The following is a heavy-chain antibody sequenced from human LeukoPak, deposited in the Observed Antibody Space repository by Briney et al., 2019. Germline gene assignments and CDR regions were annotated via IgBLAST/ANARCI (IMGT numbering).Heavy chain of an antibody. Sequence: ASVKVSCKASGGTFSSYAISWVRQAPGQGLEWMGGIIPIFGTANYAQKFQGRVTITADESTSTAYMELSSLRSEDTAVYYCARPRNLGQWLAYSDYWGQGTLVTVSS. CDR1: GGTFSSYA. J-gene: IGHJ4*02. CDR3: ARPRNLGQWLAYSDY. V-gene: IGHV1-69*13. D-gene: IGHD6-19*01. CDR2: IIPIFGTA.